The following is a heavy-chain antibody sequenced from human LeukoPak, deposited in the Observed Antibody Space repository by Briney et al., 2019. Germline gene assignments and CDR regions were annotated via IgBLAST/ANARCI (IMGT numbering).Heavy chain of an antibody. V-gene: IGHV4-39*07. CDR3: AGVSRTMVGGVMPHYNYYNMDV. D-gene: IGHD3-16*01. CDR2: INHSGST. J-gene: IGHJ6*03. CDR1: GGSISSSGYY. Sequence: PSETLSLTCTVSGGSISSSGYYWSWIRQPPGKGLEWIGEINHSGSTNYNPSLKSRVTISVDTSKNQFSLKLSSVTAADTAVYSGAGVSRTMVGGVMPHYNYYNMDVGGKGTTVTVSS.